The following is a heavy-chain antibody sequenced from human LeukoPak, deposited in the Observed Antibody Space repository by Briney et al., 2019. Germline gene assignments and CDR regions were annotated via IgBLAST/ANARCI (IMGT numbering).Heavy chain of an antibody. D-gene: IGHD1-1*01. V-gene: IGHV3-21*01. CDR3: ARDISPAGTEHAFDI. J-gene: IGHJ3*02. Sequence: PGGSLRLSCAASGFTFSSYSMNWVRQAPGKGLEWVSSISSSSSYIYYADSVKGRFTISRDNAKNSLYLQMNSLRAEDTAVYYCARDISPAGTEHAFDIWGQGTMVTVSS. CDR2: ISSSSSYI. CDR1: GFTFSSYS.